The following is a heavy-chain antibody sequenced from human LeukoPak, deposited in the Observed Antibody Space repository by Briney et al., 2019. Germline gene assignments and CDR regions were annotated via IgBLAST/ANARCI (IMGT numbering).Heavy chain of an antibody. CDR1: GFTFSSYA. Sequence: PGGSLRLFWAASGFTFSSYAMHWVRQAPGKGLEWVAVILYDGSNKYYADSVKGRFTISRDNSKNTLYLQMNSLRAEDTAVYYCAREGDTAMTAGYYYYMDVWGNGTTVTVSS. D-gene: IGHD5-18*01. J-gene: IGHJ6*03. V-gene: IGHV3-30*04. CDR2: ILYDGSNK. CDR3: AREGDTAMTAGYYYYMDV.